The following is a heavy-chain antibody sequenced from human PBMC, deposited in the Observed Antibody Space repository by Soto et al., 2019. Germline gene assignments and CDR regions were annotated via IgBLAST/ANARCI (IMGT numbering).Heavy chain of an antibody. CDR2: ISYDGSNK. J-gene: IGHJ5*02. Sequence: QVQLVESGGGVVQPGRSLRLSCAASGFTFSSYGMHWVRQAPGKGLEWVAVISYDGSNKYYADSVKGRFTISRDNSKNTLYLQMNSLRAEDTAVYYCASPAYSCGTWFDPWGQGTLVTISS. CDR1: GFTFSSYG. V-gene: IGHV3-30*03. CDR3: ASPAYSCGTWFDP. D-gene: IGHD6-25*01.